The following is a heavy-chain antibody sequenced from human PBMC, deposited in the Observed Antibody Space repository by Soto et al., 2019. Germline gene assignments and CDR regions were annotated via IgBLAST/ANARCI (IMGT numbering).Heavy chain of an antibody. V-gene: IGHV1-18*01. CDR2: ISAYNGNT. CDR3: ARESYDSSGYYYYYYYGMDV. D-gene: IGHD3-22*01. Sequence: ASVKVSCKASGYTFTSYGISWVRQAPGQGLEWMGWISAYNGNTNYAQKLQGRVTMTTDTSTSTAYMELRSLRSDDTAVYYCARESYDSSGYYYYYYYGMDVWGQGTTVTISS. J-gene: IGHJ6*02. CDR1: GYTFTSYG.